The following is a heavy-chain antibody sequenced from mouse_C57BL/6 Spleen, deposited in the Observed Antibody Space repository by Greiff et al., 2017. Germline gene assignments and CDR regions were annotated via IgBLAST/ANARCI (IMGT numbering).Heavy chain of an antibody. J-gene: IGHJ2*01. CDR3: ARLWDYDGD. D-gene: IGHD2-4*01. Sequence: QVQLQQPGAELVKPGASVKLSCKASGYTFTSYWMQWVKQRPGQGLEWIGEIDPSDSYTNYNQKFKGKATLPVDTSSSTAYMQLSSLTSEDSAVYYCARLWDYDGDWGQGTTLTVSS. CDR1: GYTFTSYW. CDR2: IDPSDSYT. V-gene: IGHV1-50*01.